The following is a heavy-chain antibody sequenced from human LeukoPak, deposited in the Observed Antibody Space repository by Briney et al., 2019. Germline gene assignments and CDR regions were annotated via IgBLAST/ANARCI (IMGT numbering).Heavy chain of an antibody. D-gene: IGHD3-16*01. CDR1: GFTFGDYA. Sequence: GGSLRLSCTASGFTFGDYAMSWVRQAPGKGLEWVGFIRSKVYGGTTEYAASVKGRFTISRDDSKSIAYLQVNSLRTEDTAVYYCTGSFGELSFFAHWGQGTLVTVSS. J-gene: IGHJ4*02. V-gene: IGHV3-49*04. CDR3: TGSFGELSFFAH. CDR2: IRSKVYGGTT.